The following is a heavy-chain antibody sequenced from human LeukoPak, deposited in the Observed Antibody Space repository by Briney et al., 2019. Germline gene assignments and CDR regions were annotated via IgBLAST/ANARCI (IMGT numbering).Heavy chain of an antibody. J-gene: IGHJ6*03. CDR2: IIPIFGTA. CDR3: AKDMGVGYYYYYYYMDV. CDR1: GDTFSSYA. D-gene: IGHD3-10*01. V-gene: IGHV1-69*05. Sequence: GSSVKVSCKASGDTFSSYAISWVRQAPGQGLEWMGGIIPIFGTANYAQKFQGRVTITTDESTSTAYMELSSLRSEDTAVYYCAKDMGVGYYYYYYYMDVWGKGTTVTVSS.